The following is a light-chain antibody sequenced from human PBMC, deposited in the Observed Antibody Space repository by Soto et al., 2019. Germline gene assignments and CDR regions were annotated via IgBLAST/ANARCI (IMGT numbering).Light chain of an antibody. J-gene: IGKJ3*01. CDR3: LQHSSDPFT. V-gene: IGKV1-17*01. Sequence: DIQMTQSPSSLSASVGDSVTITCRAGQGIGNDLGWYRQKPGKAPERLIYSASTLEGGGPSRFSGSGSGTEFTLTISSLQPEDFATDYCLQHSSDPFTFGPGTRVDIK. CDR2: SAS. CDR1: QGIGND.